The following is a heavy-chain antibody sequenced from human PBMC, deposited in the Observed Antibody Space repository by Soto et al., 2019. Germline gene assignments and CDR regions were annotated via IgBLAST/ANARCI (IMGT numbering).Heavy chain of an antibody. CDR3: AREITSAWYRGFDY. V-gene: IGHV4-61*08. CDR2: LYYGTT. D-gene: IGHD6-19*01. Sequence: QVQLQESGPGLVKPSETLSLTCTVSGGSVDSGGDYWTWMRQPPGKGLEWIGYLYYGTTRYNPSLKSRGVISADKSKNQCSLKVTTVTAADTAVYYCAREITSAWYRGFDYWGRGTLVAVSS. CDR1: GGSVDSGGDY. J-gene: IGHJ4*02.